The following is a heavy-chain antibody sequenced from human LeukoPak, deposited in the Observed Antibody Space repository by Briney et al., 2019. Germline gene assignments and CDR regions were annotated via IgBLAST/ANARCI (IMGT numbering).Heavy chain of an antibody. CDR2: IKNRFNGETT. D-gene: IGHD2-8*02. V-gene: IGHV3-15*01. CDR1: GFTFSGSA. CDR3: TTVTVCTGSSCPGAFDH. J-gene: IGHJ4*02. Sequence: GGSLRLSCAASGFTFSGSAMHWVRQAPGKGLEWVGRIKNRFNGETTDYAAPVKGRFTISRDDSKKTLYLQMNSLKADDTAVYFCTTVTVCTGSSCPGAFDHWGQGTLVTVSS.